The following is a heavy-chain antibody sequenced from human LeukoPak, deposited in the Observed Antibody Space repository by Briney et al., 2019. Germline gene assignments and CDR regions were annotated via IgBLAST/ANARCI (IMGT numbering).Heavy chain of an antibody. D-gene: IGHD5-18*01. CDR3: ARAGYSYGDAFDI. Sequence: ASVKVSCKASGGTFSSYAISWVRQAPGQGLEWMGRIIPILGIANYAQKFQGRVTITADKSTSTAYMELSSLRSEDTAVYYCARAGYSYGDAFDIWGQGTMVTVSS. J-gene: IGHJ3*02. CDR2: IIPILGIA. V-gene: IGHV1-69*04. CDR1: GGTFSSYA.